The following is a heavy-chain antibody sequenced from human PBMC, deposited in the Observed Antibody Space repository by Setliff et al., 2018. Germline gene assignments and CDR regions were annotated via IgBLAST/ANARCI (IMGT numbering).Heavy chain of an antibody. V-gene: IGHV4-39*07. Sequence: PSETLSLTCTVSGDSIRSSRYYWGRIRQPPGKGLEWIGSIYSSGNTYYNPSLKRRVTISVDTTKNQFSLQLNSVTAADTAVYYCARDPSSVAARPGYWGQGTLVTVSS. CDR2: IYSSGNT. CDR1: GDSIRSSRYY. D-gene: IGHD6-6*01. J-gene: IGHJ4*02. CDR3: ARDPSSVAARPGY.